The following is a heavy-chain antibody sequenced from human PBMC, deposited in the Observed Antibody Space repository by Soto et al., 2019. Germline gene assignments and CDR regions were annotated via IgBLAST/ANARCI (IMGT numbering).Heavy chain of an antibody. CDR2: INPNSGGT. V-gene: IGHV1-2*04. Sequence: ASVKVSCKASGYTFTGYYMHWVRQAPGQGLEWMGWINPNSGGTNYAQKFQGWVTMTRDTSISTAYMELSRLRSDDTAVYYCARVLRGYSYGYPISELFDYWGQGTLVTVSS. CDR3: ARVLRGYSYGYPISELFDY. CDR1: GYTFTGYY. D-gene: IGHD5-18*01. J-gene: IGHJ4*02.